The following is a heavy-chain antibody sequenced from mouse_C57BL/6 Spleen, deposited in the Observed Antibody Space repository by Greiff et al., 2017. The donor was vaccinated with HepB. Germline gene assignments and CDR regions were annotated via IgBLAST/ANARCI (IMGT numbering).Heavy chain of an antibody. CDR3: ARVYDGYAMDY. D-gene: IGHD2-12*01. CDR2: INPGSGGT. J-gene: IGHJ4*01. CDR1: GYAFTNYL. Sequence: VKVVESGAELVRPGTSVKVSCKASGYAFTNYLIEWVKQRPGQGLEWIGVINPGSGGTNYNEKFKGKATLTADKSSSTAYMQLSSLTSEDSAVYFCARVYDGYAMDYWGQGTSVTVSS. V-gene: IGHV1-54*01.